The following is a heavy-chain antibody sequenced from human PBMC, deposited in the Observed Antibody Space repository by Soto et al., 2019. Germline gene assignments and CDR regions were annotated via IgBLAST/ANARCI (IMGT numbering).Heavy chain of an antibody. CDR3: ARHGAIYSNSWYDFDY. Sequence: SETLSLTCTVSGGSLSNYYWSWIRQPPGKGLEWVGYMFNGGSANYNPSLKSRVAISVDMYQNQFSLKLTSVTAADTAVYYCARHGAIYSNSWYDFDYWGQGTLVTVSS. J-gene: IGHJ4*02. CDR2: MFNGGSA. V-gene: IGHV4-59*08. CDR1: GGSLSNYY. D-gene: IGHD5-18*01.